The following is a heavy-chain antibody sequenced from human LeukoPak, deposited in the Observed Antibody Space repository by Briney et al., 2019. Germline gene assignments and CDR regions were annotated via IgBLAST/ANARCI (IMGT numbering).Heavy chain of an antibody. J-gene: IGHJ5*02. CDR2: INHSGST. D-gene: IGHD3-22*01. Sequence: SETLSLTCAVYGGSFSGYYWSWIRQPPGKGLEWIGEINHSGSTNYNPSLNSRVTISVDTSKNQFSLKLSSVTAADTAVYYCARGRLRTWFDPWGQGTLVTVSS. CDR1: GGSFSGYY. V-gene: IGHV4-34*01. CDR3: ARGRLRTWFDP.